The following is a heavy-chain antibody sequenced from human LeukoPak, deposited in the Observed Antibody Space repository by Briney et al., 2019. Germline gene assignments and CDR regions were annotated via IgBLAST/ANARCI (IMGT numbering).Heavy chain of an antibody. J-gene: IGHJ4*02. Sequence: GGSLRLSCAASGFTFSSYGMHWVRQAPGKGLEWVAVIWYDGSNKYYADSVKGRFTISRDNSKNTLYLQMNNLRAEDTAVYYCARAGYSSSWFSVQNYFDYWGQGTLVTVSS. D-gene: IGHD6-13*01. CDR3: ARAGYSSSWFSVQNYFDY. V-gene: IGHV3-33*01. CDR1: GFTFSSYG. CDR2: IWYDGSNK.